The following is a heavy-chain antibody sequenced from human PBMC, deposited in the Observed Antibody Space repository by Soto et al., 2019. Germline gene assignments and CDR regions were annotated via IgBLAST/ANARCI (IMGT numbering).Heavy chain of an antibody. J-gene: IGHJ4*02. V-gene: IGHV6-1*01. CDR1: GDSVSSNSAV. CDR3: VRLVGNSWLDH. CDR2: TYYRSQWHY. D-gene: IGHD4-4*01. Sequence: PSQTLSLTCVISGDSVSSNSAVWNWIRQSPSRGLEWLGRTYYRSQWHYEYAVFVQSRISIDPDTSKNQFSLQLNSVSPEDTAVYYCVRLVGNSWLDHWGQGAPVTVSS.